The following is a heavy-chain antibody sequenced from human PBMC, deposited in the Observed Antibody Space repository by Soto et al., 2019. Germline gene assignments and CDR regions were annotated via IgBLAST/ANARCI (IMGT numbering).Heavy chain of an antibody. J-gene: IGHJ6*02. D-gene: IGHD3-3*02. CDR1: GFTFSFYA. Sequence: PGGSLRLSCAASGFTFSFYAMTWVRQAPGKGLEWVSVISGSGGIAYYADSVKGRFTISRDNSKNTLYLLMNSLGDEDTALYYCAKRRVSQPEHFHYYGMDVWGQGTTVTVSS. V-gene: IGHV3-23*01. CDR2: ISGSGGIA. CDR3: AKRRVSQPEHFHYYGMDV.